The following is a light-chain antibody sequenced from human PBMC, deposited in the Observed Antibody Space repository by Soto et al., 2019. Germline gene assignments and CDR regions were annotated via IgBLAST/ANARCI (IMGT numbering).Light chain of an antibody. CDR2: KAS. Sequence: DIQMTQSPSTLSASVGDRVTITCRASQSISSWLAWYQQKPGKAPKLLIYKASSLESGVPSRFNGSGSGTEFTLTISSLQPDDFATYYCQQYNSYSPGFTFGPGTKVDIK. J-gene: IGKJ3*01. V-gene: IGKV1-5*03. CDR3: QQYNSYSPGFT. CDR1: QSISSW.